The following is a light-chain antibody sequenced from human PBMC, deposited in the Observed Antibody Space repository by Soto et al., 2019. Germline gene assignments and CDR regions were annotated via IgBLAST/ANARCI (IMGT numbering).Light chain of an antibody. CDR1: SSNIGAGYD. CDR2: GNS. Sequence: VVTQPPSVSGAPGQRVTISCTGSSSNIGAGYDVHWYQQLPGTAPKLLIYGNSNRPSGVPDRFSGSKSGTSASLAITGLQAEDEADYYCQSYDSSLSGSVFGGGTKLTVL. J-gene: IGLJ3*02. CDR3: QSYDSSLSGSV. V-gene: IGLV1-40*01.